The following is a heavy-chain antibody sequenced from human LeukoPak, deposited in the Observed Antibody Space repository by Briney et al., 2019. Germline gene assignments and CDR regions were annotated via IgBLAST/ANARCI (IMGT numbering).Heavy chain of an antibody. V-gene: IGHV3-21*01. CDR2: ISSSSSYI. Sequence: GALRLSCAASGFTFSSYSMNWVRQAPGKGLEWVSSISSSSSYIYYADSVKGRFTISRDSAKNSLYLQMNSLRAEDTAVYYCARDGMGATGYCYYYMDVWGKGTTVTVSS. J-gene: IGHJ6*03. D-gene: IGHD1-26*01. CDR3: ARDGMGATGYCYYYMDV. CDR1: GFTFSSYS.